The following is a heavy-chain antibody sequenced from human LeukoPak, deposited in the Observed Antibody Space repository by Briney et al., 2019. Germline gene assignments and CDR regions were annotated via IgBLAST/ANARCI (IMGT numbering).Heavy chain of an antibody. V-gene: IGHV3-74*01. Sequence: GGSLRLSCAASGFTFNMYWIHWVRQRPGKGLVWVARINTDGSISDYADSVKGRFIISRDNVNKTVELQMNSLSAEDTAVYYCAKAPGATHFDYWGQGTLVTVSS. J-gene: IGHJ4*02. CDR3: AKAPGATHFDY. CDR2: INTDGSIS. D-gene: IGHD1-26*01. CDR1: GFTFNMYW.